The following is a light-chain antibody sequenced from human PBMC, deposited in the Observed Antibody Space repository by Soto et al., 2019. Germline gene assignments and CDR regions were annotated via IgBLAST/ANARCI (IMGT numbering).Light chain of an antibody. CDR3: QQYGSSGT. Sequence: EIVMTQSPATLSVSPGERATLYCRASQSVSSNLAWYQQKHGQAPRLLIYGASTRATGIPARFSGSGSGTEFPLTISSLQSEDFAVYYCQQYGSSGTFGQGTKVDIK. CDR2: GAS. CDR1: QSVSSN. V-gene: IGKV3-15*01. J-gene: IGKJ1*01.